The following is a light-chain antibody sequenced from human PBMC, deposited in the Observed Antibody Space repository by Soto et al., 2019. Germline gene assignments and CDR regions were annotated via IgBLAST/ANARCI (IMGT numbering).Light chain of an antibody. Sequence: SVLTQPASVSGSPGQSITISCTGTSSDVGGYNYVSWYQQHPGKAPKLMIYEVSNRPSGVSNRFSGSKSGNTASLTISGLQAEDEADYYCSSYTSSSTLVFGGGTQLTV. CDR2: EVS. CDR1: SSDVGGYNY. V-gene: IGLV2-14*01. J-gene: IGLJ2*01. CDR3: SSYTSSSTLV.